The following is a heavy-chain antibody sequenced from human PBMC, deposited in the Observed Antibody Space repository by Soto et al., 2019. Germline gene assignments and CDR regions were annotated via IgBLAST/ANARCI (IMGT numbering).Heavy chain of an antibody. Sequence: GESLKISCKAIGYTFTNYWIGWVRQTPGKGLEWMGIIFPGDSDTRYNPSFEGQVTVSADESISTAYLQWNTLKASDTAVYYCAKDLGGDNWNYYYFDYWGQGTLVTVSS. D-gene: IGHD1-7*01. CDR3: AKDLGGDNWNYYYFDY. J-gene: IGHJ4*02. V-gene: IGHV5-51*01. CDR2: IFPGDSDT. CDR1: GYTFTNYW.